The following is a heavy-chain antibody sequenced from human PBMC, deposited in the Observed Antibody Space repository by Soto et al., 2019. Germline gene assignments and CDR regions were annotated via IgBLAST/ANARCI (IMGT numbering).Heavy chain of an antibody. CDR2: VNPGDSDT. Sequence: GASLKISCKASGYTFTSHWIGWVRQMPGKGLEWMGIVNPGDSDTRYSPSFQGQVTISADRSTGTAFLQWRSLKASDTALYYCARPPLPGYSIHFNSWGQGTLVTVSS. J-gene: IGHJ4*02. V-gene: IGHV5-51*01. D-gene: IGHD2-15*01. CDR3: ARPPLPGYSIHFNS. CDR1: GYTFTSHW.